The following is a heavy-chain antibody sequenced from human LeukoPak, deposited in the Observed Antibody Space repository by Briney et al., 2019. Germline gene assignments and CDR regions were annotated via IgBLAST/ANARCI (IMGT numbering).Heavy chain of an antibody. J-gene: IGHJ6*02. CDR1: GFTFSSYA. D-gene: IGHD3-3*01. Sequence: GGSLRLSCAASGFTFSSYAMSWVRQAPGKGLEWVSAISGSGGSPYYADSVKGRFTISRDNSKNTLYLQMNSLRAEDTAVYYCAKDDDFWSGYYTLSGYYYYGMDVWGQGTTVTVSS. CDR2: ISGSGGSP. V-gene: IGHV3-23*01. CDR3: AKDDDFWSGYYTLSGYYYYGMDV.